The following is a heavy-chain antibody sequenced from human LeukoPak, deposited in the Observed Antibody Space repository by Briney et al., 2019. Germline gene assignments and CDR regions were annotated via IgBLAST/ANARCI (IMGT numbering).Heavy chain of an antibody. V-gene: IGHV4-39*07. CDR1: GGSIRSGNYY. Sequence: PSQTLSLTCTVSGGSIRSGNYYWSWIRQPPRKGLEWIGSIYHNGNTYYNPSLKSRVTISVDTSKNEFSLKLSSVTAADTAVYYCARAYHSSWYLNWFDPWGQGTLVTVSS. D-gene: IGHD6-13*01. J-gene: IGHJ5*02. CDR2: IYHNGNT. CDR3: ARAYHSSWYLNWFDP.